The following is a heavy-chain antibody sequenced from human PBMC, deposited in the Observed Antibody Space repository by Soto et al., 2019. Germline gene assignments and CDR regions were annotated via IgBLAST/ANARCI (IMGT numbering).Heavy chain of an antibody. Sequence: SETLSLTCAVSGYSITTGYYWGWVRRPPGKGLEWIGSVYHSGRTSYNPSLESRVTISVDTSKNQFSLRLSSVTAADTAVYYCARGVNYYDSSGFYPRDYWGQGILVTVSS. J-gene: IGHJ4*02. CDR2: VYHSGRT. V-gene: IGHV4-38-2*01. CDR3: ARGVNYYDSSGFYPRDY. CDR1: GYSITTGYY. D-gene: IGHD3-22*01.